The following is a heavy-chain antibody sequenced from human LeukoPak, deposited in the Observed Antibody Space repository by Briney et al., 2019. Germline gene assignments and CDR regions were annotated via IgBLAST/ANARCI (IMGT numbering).Heavy chain of an antibody. V-gene: IGHV1-18*01. CDR2: ISACNGNT. Sequence: GASVKVSCKASGYTFTSYGISWVRQAPGQGLEWMGWISACNGNTNYAQKLQGRVTMTTDTSTSTAYMELRSLRSDDTAVYYCARVTPGYCSGGSCFLFDYWGQGTLVTVSS. D-gene: IGHD2-15*01. J-gene: IGHJ4*02. CDR3: ARVTPGYCSGGSCFLFDY. CDR1: GYTFTSYG.